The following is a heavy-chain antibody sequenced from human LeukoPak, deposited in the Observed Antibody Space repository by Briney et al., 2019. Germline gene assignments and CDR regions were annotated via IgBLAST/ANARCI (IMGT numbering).Heavy chain of an antibody. Sequence: GGSLRLSCAASGFTFSSYWMHWVRQAPGKGLVWVSRINSDGNITNYADSVKGRFTISRDNAENTLYLQMNTLRADDTAVYYCAREKQQRGFDYWGQGTLVTASS. CDR1: GFTFSSYW. CDR3: AREKQQRGFDY. CDR2: INSDGNIT. V-gene: IGHV3-74*01. J-gene: IGHJ4*02. D-gene: IGHD6-13*01.